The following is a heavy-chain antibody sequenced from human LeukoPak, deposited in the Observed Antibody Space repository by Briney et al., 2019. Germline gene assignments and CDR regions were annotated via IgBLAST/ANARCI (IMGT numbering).Heavy chain of an antibody. D-gene: IGHD6-19*01. CDR3: ARGDDSSGWFSSYKDSVGYYFDY. CDR1: GGSISSGGYY. J-gene: IGHJ4*02. CDR2: IYHSGST. V-gene: IGHV4-30-2*01. Sequence: SQTLSLTCTVSGGSISSGGYYWSWIRQPPGKGLEWIGYIYHSGSTYYNPSLKSRVTISVDRSKNQFSLKLSSVTAADTAVYYCARGDDSSGWFSSYKDSVGYYFDYWGQGTLVTVSS.